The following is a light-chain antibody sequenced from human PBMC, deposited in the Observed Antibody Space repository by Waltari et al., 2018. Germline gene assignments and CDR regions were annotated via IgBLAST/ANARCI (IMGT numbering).Light chain of an antibody. CDR3: ATWDDSLSAWV. Sequence: QSVLTQPPSACGTPGQRVTVSCSGSSSNIGRTYVSWYQQLPGTAPRLLIYRNNQRPAGVPDRFSGSKSGTSASLAISGLRSEDEADYYCATWDDSLSAWVFGGGTKLTVL. J-gene: IGLJ3*02. V-gene: IGLV1-47*01. CDR1: SSNIGRTY. CDR2: RNN.